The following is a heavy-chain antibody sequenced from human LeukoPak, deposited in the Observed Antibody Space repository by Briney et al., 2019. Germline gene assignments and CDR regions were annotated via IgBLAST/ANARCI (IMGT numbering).Heavy chain of an antibody. CDR1: GYTFTGYY. D-gene: IGHD6-19*01. V-gene: IGHV1-2*02. J-gene: IGHJ4*02. Sequence: ASVKVSCKASGYTFTGYYMHWVRQAPGQGLEWVGWINPNSGGTNYAQKFQGRVTMTRDTSISTAYMELGRLRSDDTAVYYCARAPYSSGWYQVFDYWGQGTLVTVSS. CDR3: ARAPYSSGWYQVFDY. CDR2: INPNSGGT.